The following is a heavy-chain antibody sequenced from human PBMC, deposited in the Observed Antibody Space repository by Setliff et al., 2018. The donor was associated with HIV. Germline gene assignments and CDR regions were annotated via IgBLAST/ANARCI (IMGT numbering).Heavy chain of an antibody. V-gene: IGHV3-7*01. Sequence: QPGGSLRLSCAASGFTFNNYAIHWLRRAPGRGLEWVANIKQDGSDMHYIESVKGRFTIFRDNAKNSLYLQMNSLRAEDTAVYYCARGPLSSSWYNWFDPWGQGTLVTVSS. CDR2: IKQDGSDM. CDR3: ARGPLSSSWYNWFDP. J-gene: IGHJ5*02. D-gene: IGHD6-13*01. CDR1: GFTFNNYA.